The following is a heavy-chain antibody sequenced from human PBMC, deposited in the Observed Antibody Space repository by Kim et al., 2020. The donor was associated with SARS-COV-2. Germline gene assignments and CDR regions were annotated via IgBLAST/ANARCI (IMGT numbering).Heavy chain of an antibody. Sequence: GGSLRLSCAASGVTVSNAWMNWVRQAPGKGPEWVGRIRSKADGGAIEYAGPVKDRFTISRDDSQNTLFLQMDSLKTEDTGVYYCATASRWELPVDYWGQGTRVTVSS. D-gene: IGHD1-26*01. V-gene: IGHV3-15*01. CDR3: ATASRWELPVDY. CDR2: IRSKADGGAI. J-gene: IGHJ4*02. CDR1: GVTVSNAW.